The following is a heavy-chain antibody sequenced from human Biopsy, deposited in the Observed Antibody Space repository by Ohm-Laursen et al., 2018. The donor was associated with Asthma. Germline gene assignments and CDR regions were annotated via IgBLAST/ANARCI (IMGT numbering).Heavy chain of an antibody. J-gene: IGHJ4*02. CDR1: GFTFGDYW. CDR2: IYSGGTS. CDR3: ARGDSSNWSHYYFDY. Sequence: SLRLSCAASGFTFGDYWMSWVRQVPGKGLEWVSVIYSGGTSHTADPVRGRFTISRDYSKNTLYLQMHSLRAEDTAVYYCARGDSSNWSHYYFDYWGQGTLVTVSS. D-gene: IGHD3-22*01. V-gene: IGHV3-53*01.